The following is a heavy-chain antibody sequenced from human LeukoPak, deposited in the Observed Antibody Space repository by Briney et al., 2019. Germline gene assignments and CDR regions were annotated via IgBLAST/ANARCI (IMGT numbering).Heavy chain of an antibody. D-gene: IGHD6-19*01. Sequence: GGSLRLSCAASGFTFSSFEMKWVRQAPGKGLEWVSYISSSGSTIYYADSVKGRFTISRDNAKNSLYLQMNSLRAEDTAVYYCAREESSGWYGNYYYYMDVWGKGTTVTVSS. CDR1: GFTFSSFE. J-gene: IGHJ6*03. V-gene: IGHV3-48*03. CDR2: ISSSGSTI. CDR3: AREESSGWYGNYYYYMDV.